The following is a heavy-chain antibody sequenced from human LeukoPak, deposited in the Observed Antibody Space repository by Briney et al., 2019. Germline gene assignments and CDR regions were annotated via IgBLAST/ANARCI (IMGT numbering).Heavy chain of an antibody. D-gene: IGHD4-17*01. V-gene: IGHV3-23*01. J-gene: IGHJ4*02. CDR1: GFTFSSYA. CDR3: AKVWDSIYGDYFDY. CDR2: ISGSGGST. Sequence: PGGSLRLPCAASGFTFSSYAMSWVRQAPGKGLEWVSAISGSGGSTYYADSVKGRFTISRDNSKSTLYLQMNSLRAEDTAVYYCAKVWDSIYGDYFDYWGQGTLVTVSS.